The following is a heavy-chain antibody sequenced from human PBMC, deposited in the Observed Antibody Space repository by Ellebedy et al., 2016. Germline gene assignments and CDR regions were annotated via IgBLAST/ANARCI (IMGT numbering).Heavy chain of an antibody. CDR3: ARDLGDSSGYYPDY. J-gene: IGHJ4*02. Sequence: GGSLRLXXAASGFTFSSYWMSWVRQAPGKGLEWVANIKQDGSEKYYVDSVKGRFTISRDNAKNSLYLQMNSLRAEDTAVYYCARDLGDSSGYYPDYWGQGTLVTVSS. D-gene: IGHD3-22*01. V-gene: IGHV3-7*01. CDR2: IKQDGSEK. CDR1: GFTFSSYW.